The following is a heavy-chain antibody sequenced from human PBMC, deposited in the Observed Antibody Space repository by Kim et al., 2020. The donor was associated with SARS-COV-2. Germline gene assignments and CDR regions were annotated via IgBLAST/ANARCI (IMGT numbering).Heavy chain of an antibody. Sequence: GGSLRLSCTASGFTFGDYAMSWFRQAPGKGLEWVGFIRSKANGGTKEYAASVKGRFTISRDDSKSIAYLQMNSLKTEDTAVYYCTRGGGSSWYATSDYWGQGTLVTVSS. J-gene: IGHJ4*02. V-gene: IGHV3-49*03. D-gene: IGHD6-13*01. CDR1: GFTFGDYA. CDR2: IRSKANGGTK. CDR3: TRGGGSSWYATSDY.